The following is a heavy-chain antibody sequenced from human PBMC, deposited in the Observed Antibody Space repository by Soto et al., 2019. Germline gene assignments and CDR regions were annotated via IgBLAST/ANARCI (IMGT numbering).Heavy chain of an antibody. D-gene: IGHD3-10*01. CDR3: TRASLLECGESWIHLDS. Sequence: EVQLLESGGGLVKPGGSLRLSCAGSGFTFSGYSMTWVRQPPGQGLEWVSFISSGSNYVYYADSVKGRFTISRDNAKRSLYMQMNSLRAEDTALYFCTRASLLECGESWIHLDSWGQGTLVTVSS. CDR1: GFTFSGYS. V-gene: IGHV3-21*01. J-gene: IGHJ4*02. CDR2: ISSGSNYV.